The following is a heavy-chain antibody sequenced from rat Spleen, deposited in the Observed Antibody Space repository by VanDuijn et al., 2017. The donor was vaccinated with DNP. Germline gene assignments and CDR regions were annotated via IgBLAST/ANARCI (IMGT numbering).Heavy chain of an antibody. CDR3: AKLANWADYFDP. J-gene: IGHJ2*01. Sequence: EVQLAETGGGLVQPGRSLKLSCVASGFTFSNYWMYWIRQAPGKGLECVASIKTDGGTTYYSDSVKCPFTISRDNAEHTVSLQMNNLRSEDTATYYCAKLANWADYFDPWGQGVMVTVST. CDR2: IKTDGGTT. V-gene: IGHV5-58*01. CDR1: GFTFSNYW. D-gene: IGHD5-1*01.